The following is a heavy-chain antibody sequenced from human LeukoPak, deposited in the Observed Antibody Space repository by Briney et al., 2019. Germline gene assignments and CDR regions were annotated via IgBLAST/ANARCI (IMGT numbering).Heavy chain of an antibody. V-gene: IGHV1-2*02. CDR3: ARGDVVVPAAIDP. D-gene: IGHD2-2*01. J-gene: IGHJ5*02. CDR1: GYTFTGYY. CDR2: INPNSGGT. Sequence: ASVKVSCKASGYTFTGYYMHWVRQAPGQGLEWMGWINPNSGGTNYAQKFQGRVTMTRDTSISTAYMELSRLRSDDTAVYYCARGDVVVPAAIDPWGQGTLVTVSS.